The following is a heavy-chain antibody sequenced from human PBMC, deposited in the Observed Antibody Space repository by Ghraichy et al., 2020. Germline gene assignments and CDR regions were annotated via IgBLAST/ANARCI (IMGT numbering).Heavy chain of an antibody. D-gene: IGHD1-14*01. CDR3: ARGPGPLDH. CDR2: IKEDGTEK. Sequence: GGSLRLSCVASGFTLSSYWMSWVRQAPGKGLEWVANIKEDGTEKYYVDSVKGRFTISRDNAKNSLYLQMNSLRAEDTAVYYCARGPGPLDHWGQGTLVTVSS. CDR1: GFTLSSYW. V-gene: IGHV3-7*01. J-gene: IGHJ4*02.